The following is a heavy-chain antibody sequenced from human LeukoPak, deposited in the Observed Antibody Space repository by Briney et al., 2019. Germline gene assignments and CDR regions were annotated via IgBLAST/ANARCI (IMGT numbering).Heavy chain of an antibody. J-gene: IGHJ5*02. D-gene: IGHD4-17*01. CDR1: GYTFTSYA. CDR2: INAGNGNT. CDR3: ARDADHGDYGRFVWFDP. Sequence: GASVKVSCKASGYTFTSYAMHWVRQAPGQRLEWMGWINAGNGNTKYSQEFQGRVTITRDTSASTAYMELSSLRSEDMAVYYCARDADHGDYGRFVWFDPWGQGTLVTVSS. V-gene: IGHV1-3*03.